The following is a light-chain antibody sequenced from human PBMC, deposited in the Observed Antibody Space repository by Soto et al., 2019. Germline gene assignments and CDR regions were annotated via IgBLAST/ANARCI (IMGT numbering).Light chain of an antibody. CDR3: QSYDSSLSGWV. J-gene: IGLJ3*02. Sequence: QSVLTQPPSVSGAPGQRVTISCTGSTSNIGAIYDVHWYQQLPGTAPKLLIYGNSNRPSGVPDRFSGSKSGTSAALAIPGLRAEDEADYYCQSYDSSLSGWVFGGGTKLTVL. V-gene: IGLV1-40*01. CDR2: GNS. CDR1: TSNIGAIYD.